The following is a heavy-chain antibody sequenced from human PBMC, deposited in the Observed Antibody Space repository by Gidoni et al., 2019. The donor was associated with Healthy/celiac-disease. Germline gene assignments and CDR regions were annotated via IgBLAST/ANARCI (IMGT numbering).Heavy chain of an antibody. CDR1: GGSISSYY. Sequence: QVQLQESGPGLVKPSETLSLTCTVSGGSISSYYWSWIRQPPGKGLEWIGYIYYSGSTNYNPSLKSRVTISVDTSKNQFSLKLSSVTAADTAVYYCARDYSGSYWFDPWGQGTLVTVSS. V-gene: IGHV4-59*01. D-gene: IGHD1-26*01. CDR3: ARDYSGSYWFDP. J-gene: IGHJ5*02. CDR2: IYYSGST.